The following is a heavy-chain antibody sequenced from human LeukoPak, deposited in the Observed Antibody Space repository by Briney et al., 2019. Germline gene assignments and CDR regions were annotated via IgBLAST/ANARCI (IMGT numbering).Heavy chain of an antibody. Sequence: GRSLRLSCAASGFTFSSYAMHWVRQAPGKGLEWVAVISYDGSNKYYADSVKGRFTISRDNSKNTLYLQTNSLRAEDTAVYYCARVRDPLYSYGYEGDAFDIWGQGTMVTVSS. CDR1: GFTFSSYA. V-gene: IGHV3-30-3*01. CDR2: ISYDGSNK. D-gene: IGHD5-18*01. J-gene: IGHJ3*02. CDR3: ARVRDPLYSYGYEGDAFDI.